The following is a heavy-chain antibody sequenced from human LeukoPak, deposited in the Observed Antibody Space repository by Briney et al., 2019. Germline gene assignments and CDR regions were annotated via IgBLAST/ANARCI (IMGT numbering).Heavy chain of an antibody. V-gene: IGHV3-7*02. Sequence: GGSLRLSCAASGFTFRNYWMNWVRQAPGKGLEWVANINEDGSEKNYVDSVKGRFTTSRGNARNSLSLQMNSLRSEDTAVYYWATYKNQPHTLFFDFWGQGALVTVSA. D-gene: IGHD1-1*01. CDR2: INEDGSEK. CDR3: ATYKNQPHTLFFDF. CDR1: GFTFRNYW. J-gene: IGHJ4*02.